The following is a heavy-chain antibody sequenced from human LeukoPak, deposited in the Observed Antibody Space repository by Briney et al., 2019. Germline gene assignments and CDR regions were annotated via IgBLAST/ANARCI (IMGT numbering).Heavy chain of an antibody. CDR2: ISWNSGSI. J-gene: IGHJ6*02. Sequence: PGGSLRLSRAASGFTFDDYAMHWVRQGPGKGLEWVSGISWNSGSIGYADSVKGRFTISRDNAKNSLHLQMNSLRAEDTALYYCAKASTYGSGSYYPRNGMDVWGQGTTVTVSS. CDR3: AKASTYGSGSYYPRNGMDV. V-gene: IGHV3-9*01. D-gene: IGHD3-10*01. CDR1: GFTFDDYA.